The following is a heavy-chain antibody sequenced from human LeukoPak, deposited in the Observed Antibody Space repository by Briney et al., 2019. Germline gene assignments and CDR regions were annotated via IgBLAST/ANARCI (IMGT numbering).Heavy chain of an antibody. D-gene: IGHD4-23*01. CDR2: INHSGST. J-gene: IGHJ4*02. Sequence: SETLSLTYAVYGGSFSGYYWSWIRQPPGKGLEWIGEINHSGSTNYNPSLKSRVTISVDTSKNQFSLKLSSVTAADTAVYYCARSSPLKRWYFDYWGQGTLVTVSS. V-gene: IGHV4-34*01. CDR1: GGSFSGYY. CDR3: ARSSPLKRWYFDY.